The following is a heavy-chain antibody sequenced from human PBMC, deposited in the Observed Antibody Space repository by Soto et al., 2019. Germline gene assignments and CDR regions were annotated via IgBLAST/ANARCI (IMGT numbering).Heavy chain of an antibody. CDR3: ARGGRLRHFDY. D-gene: IGHD5-12*01. CDR2: ISYDGSDK. CDR1: GFTFSSYA. J-gene: IGHJ4*02. V-gene: IGHV3-30*04. Sequence: QVQVVESGGAVVQPGRALKLSCAASGFTFSSYAMHWVRQAPGKGLEGVAIISYDGSDKYYADSVKGRFTISRDNSKNTLYLQMNSLRTEDTAVYYCARGGRLRHFDYWGQGTLVTVSS.